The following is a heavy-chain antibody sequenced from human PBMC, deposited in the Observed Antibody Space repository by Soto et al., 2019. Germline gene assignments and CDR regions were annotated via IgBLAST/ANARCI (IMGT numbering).Heavy chain of an antibody. V-gene: IGHV3-15*07. CDR3: TLTYHDGSESYYFQY. CDR1: GFSFRNAW. Sequence: EVQLVESGGGLVKPGGSLRLSCAASGFSFRNAWMNWVRQAPGRGLEWVGRIKSKADGGTTDYAAPVKDRFTISRDDSKNTLYLQMNSLKIEDTAVYYCTLTYHDGSESYYFQYWGHGTLVSVSS. CDR2: IKSKADGGTT. D-gene: IGHD3-10*01. J-gene: IGHJ1*01.